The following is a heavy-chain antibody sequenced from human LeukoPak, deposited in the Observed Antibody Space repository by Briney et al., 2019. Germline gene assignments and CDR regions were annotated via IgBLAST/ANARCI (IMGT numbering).Heavy chain of an antibody. CDR1: GFTFDDYG. J-gene: IGHJ4*02. CDR2: INWNGGST. Sequence: PGGSLRLSCAASGFTFDDYGMSWVRQAPGKGLEWVSGINWNGGSTGYADSVKGRFTISRDNAKNSLYLQMNSLRAEDTALYYCARSRLDSSSWYVVGDYWGQGTLDTVSS. D-gene: IGHD6-13*01. V-gene: IGHV3-20*04. CDR3: ARSRLDSSSWYVVGDY.